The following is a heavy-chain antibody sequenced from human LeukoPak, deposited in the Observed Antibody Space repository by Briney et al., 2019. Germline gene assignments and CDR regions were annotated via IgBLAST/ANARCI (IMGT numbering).Heavy chain of an antibody. D-gene: IGHD1-26*01. CDR2: ISWNSGSI. CDR1: GFTFDDYA. CDR3: AKDQYVGATYYYYGMDV. J-gene: IGHJ6*02. Sequence: PGGSLRLSCAASGFTFDDYAMHWVRQAPGKGLEWVSGISWNSGSIGYADSVKGRFTISRDNAKNSLYLQMNSLRAEDTALYYCAKDQYVGATYYYYGMDVWGQGTTVTVSS. V-gene: IGHV3-9*01.